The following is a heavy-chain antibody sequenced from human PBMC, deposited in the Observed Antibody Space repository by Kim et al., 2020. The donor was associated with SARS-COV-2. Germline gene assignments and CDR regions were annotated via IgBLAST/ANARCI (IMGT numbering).Heavy chain of an antibody. V-gene: IGHV3-7*03. CDR2: IKQDGSAI. Sequence: GGSLRLSCAASGFTFSSFWMSWVRQAPGKGLEWVANIKQDGSAIYYVASVKGRFTISRDNAKNSLYLQMNNLRAEDTAVYYCARPFGRAFDIWGQGTMVTVSS. J-gene: IGHJ3*02. D-gene: IGHD3-10*01. CDR3: ARPFGRAFDI. CDR1: GFTFSSFW.